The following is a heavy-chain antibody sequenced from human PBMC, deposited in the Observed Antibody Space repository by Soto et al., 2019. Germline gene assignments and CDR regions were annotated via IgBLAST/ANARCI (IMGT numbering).Heavy chain of an antibody. CDR2: IYDSGST. Sequence: KASETLSLTCTVSGGSISSYYWSWIRQPPGKGLEWIGYIYDSGSTNYNPSLKSRVTISGDTSKNQFSLKLNSVTAADTAVYYCARDRVAGTGSYYFEYWGQGTLVTVSS. CDR1: GGSISSYY. V-gene: IGHV4-59*01. D-gene: IGHD1-26*01. J-gene: IGHJ4*02. CDR3: ARDRVAGTGSYYFEY.